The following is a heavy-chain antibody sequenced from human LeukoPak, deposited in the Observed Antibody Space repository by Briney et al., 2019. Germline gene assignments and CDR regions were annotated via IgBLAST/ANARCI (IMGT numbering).Heavy chain of an antibody. CDR3: ARDDDRYCGGDCPNYYYYGMDV. Sequence: SVKVSCTASGGTFSSYAISWARQAPGQGLEWMGGIIPIFGTANYAQKFQGRVTITADESTSTAYMELSSLRSEDTAVYYCARDDDRYCGGDCPNYYYYGMDVWGQGTTVTVSS. CDR2: IIPIFGTA. J-gene: IGHJ6*02. CDR1: GGTFSSYA. D-gene: IGHD2-21*02. V-gene: IGHV1-69*13.